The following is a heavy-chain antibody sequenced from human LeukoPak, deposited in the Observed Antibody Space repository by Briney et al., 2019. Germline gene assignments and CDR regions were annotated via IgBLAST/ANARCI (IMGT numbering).Heavy chain of an antibody. Sequence: GESLKISCKGSGYSFTSDWIAWVRQMPGKGLEWMGIIYPGDSDTRYSPSFQGRVTISADKSISTAYLQWSSLKASDTAVYYCARQGFTSSWSDWGQGTLVTVSS. V-gene: IGHV5-51*01. D-gene: IGHD6-13*01. CDR1: GYSFTSDW. CDR2: IYPGDSDT. J-gene: IGHJ4*02. CDR3: ARQGFTSSWSD.